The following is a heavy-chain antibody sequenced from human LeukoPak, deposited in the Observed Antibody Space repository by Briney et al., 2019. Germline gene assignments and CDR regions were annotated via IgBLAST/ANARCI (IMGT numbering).Heavy chain of an antibody. CDR1: GFTFSSYW. V-gene: IGHV3-74*01. J-gene: IGHJ6*02. D-gene: IGHD5-18*01. CDR2: INSDGSST. Sequence: GGSLRLSCAASGFTFSSYWMHWVRQAPGKGLVWVSRINSDGSSTSYADSVKGRFTISRDNAKNTLYLQMNSLRAEDTAVYYCARDLGRYSYGWSSLVGMDVWGQGTTVTVSS. CDR3: ARDLGRYSYGWSSLVGMDV.